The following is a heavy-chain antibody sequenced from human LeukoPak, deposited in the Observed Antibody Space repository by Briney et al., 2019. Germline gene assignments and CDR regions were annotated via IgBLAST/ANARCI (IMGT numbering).Heavy chain of an antibody. CDR1: GFTLSDYW. J-gene: IGHJ3*02. Sequence: PGGSLRLSCVASGFTLSDYWMSWVRQAPVKGLEWVANINQDGSDKYYVDSVKGRFTISRDNAKNSLYLQMNSLRAEDTAVYYCARNQKGASDGFDIWGQGTRVTVSP. V-gene: IGHV3-7*01. CDR2: INQDGSDK. CDR3: ARNQKGASDGFDI.